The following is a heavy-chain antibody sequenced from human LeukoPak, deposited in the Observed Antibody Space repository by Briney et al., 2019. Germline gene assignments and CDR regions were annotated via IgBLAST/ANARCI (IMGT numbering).Heavy chain of an antibody. CDR1: RFTFSSYA. D-gene: IGHD6-6*01. Sequence: GGSLRLSCAASRFTFSSYAMSGVRQAPGKGLEWVSAISGRGNNTYYADSVKGQFTISRDNSKNTLYLQMNSLRAEDTAVYYCARAFYSSSSAYYYYYGMDVWGQGTTVTVSS. CDR2: ISGRGNNT. V-gene: IGHV3-23*01. J-gene: IGHJ6*02. CDR3: ARAFYSSSSAYYYYYGMDV.